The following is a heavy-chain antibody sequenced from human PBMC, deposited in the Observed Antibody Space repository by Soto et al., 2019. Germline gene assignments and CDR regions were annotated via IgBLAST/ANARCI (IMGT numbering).Heavy chain of an antibody. J-gene: IGHJ5*01. Sequence: QVQLVQSGTEVKKPGASVKVSCKASGFTFTSYTVSWVCQAPGQGLEWIGWISANNDNTDFAQKFQGRVALTTDRSTSTVYMDLRSLQSDDTAVYYCVRCVPWLDSWGQGTLVTVSS. CDR3: VRCVPWLDS. V-gene: IGHV1-18*01. CDR2: ISANNDNT. CDR1: GFTFTSYT.